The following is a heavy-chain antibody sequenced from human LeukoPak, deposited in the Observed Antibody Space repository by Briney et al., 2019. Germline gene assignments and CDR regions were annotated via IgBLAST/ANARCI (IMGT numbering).Heavy chain of an antibody. CDR3: AKDGGSSPYYFDY. CDR2: IGGSGGST. J-gene: IGHJ4*02. CDR1: GFTFSSYA. D-gene: IGHD1-26*01. V-gene: IGHV3-23*01. Sequence: GASLRLSCAASGFTFSSYAMSWVRQAPGKGLEWVSAIGGSGGSTYYADSVKGRFTISRDNSKNTLYLQMNSLRAEDTAVYYCAKDGGSSPYYFDYWGQGTLVTVSS.